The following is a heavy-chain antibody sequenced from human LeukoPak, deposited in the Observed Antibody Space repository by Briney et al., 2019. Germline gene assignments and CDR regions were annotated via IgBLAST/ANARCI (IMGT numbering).Heavy chain of an antibody. V-gene: IGHV3-30-3*01. CDR1: GFTFSSYA. Sequence: GGSLRLSCAASGFTFSSYAMHWVRQAPGKGLEWVAVISYDGSNKYYADSVKGRFTISRDNSKNTLYLQMNSLRAEDTAVYYCARAGRSHIGFDPWGQGTLVTVSS. J-gene: IGHJ5*02. CDR3: ARAGRSHIGFDP. D-gene: IGHD2-15*01. CDR2: ISYDGSNK.